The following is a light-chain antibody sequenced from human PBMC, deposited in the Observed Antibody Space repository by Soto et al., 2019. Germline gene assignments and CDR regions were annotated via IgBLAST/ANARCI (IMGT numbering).Light chain of an antibody. CDR3: LQHGSAPYT. CDR1: ETIGMTS. V-gene: IGKV3-20*01. J-gene: IGKJ2*01. Sequence: EIVLTQSPGTLSLSPGERATLSCTASETIGMTSLAWYQQKPGQAPRLGIYGASKTAFGIPDRFSGSTSGTVFHLSISRLEPEDSAVYHCLQHGSAPYTFGQGTRLEIK. CDR2: GAS.